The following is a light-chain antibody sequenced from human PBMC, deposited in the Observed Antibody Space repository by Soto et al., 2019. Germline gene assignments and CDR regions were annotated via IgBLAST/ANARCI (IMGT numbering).Light chain of an antibody. Sequence: EIVLTQSPGTLSLSPGEGATLSCRATQSVSSNSLAWYQQKPGQAPRLLIYAASSRATGIPGRFSDSGSWADFTLTISRLEPEDCAVYYCQQYGSSITFGGGTKVDIK. J-gene: IGKJ4*01. CDR3: QQYGSSIT. CDR2: AAS. V-gene: IGKV3-20*01. CDR1: QSVSSNS.